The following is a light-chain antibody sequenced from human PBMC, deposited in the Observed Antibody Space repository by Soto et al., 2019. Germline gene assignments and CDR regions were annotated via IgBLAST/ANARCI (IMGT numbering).Light chain of an antibody. CDR2: EAS. V-gene: IGKV3-11*01. CDR3: QQRGNWPPLT. CDR1: RIVDSH. J-gene: IGKJ4*01. Sequence: EVVLTQSPATLSLSPGETATLSCRASRIVDSHLAWYQHKPGQAPRLLIFEASTRATGGPARFSGSGSGTHFTLTINSLEPEDFAVYYCQQRGNWPPLTFGGGTKVEI.